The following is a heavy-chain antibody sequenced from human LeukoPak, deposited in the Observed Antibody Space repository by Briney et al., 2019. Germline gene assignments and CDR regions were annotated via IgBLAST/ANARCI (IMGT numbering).Heavy chain of an antibody. J-gene: IGHJ6*03. CDR2: IYTSGST. CDR1: GGSISSYY. D-gene: IGHD2-2*02. Sequence: SETLSLTCTVSGGSISSYYWSWIRQPAGKGLEWIGRIYTSGSTNYNPSLKSRVTISVDTSKNQFSLKLSSVTAADTAVYYCARGRDFRYCSSTSCYRRDYYYYMDVWGKGTTVTVSS. V-gene: IGHV4-4*07. CDR3: ARGRDFRYCSSTSCYRRDYYYYMDV.